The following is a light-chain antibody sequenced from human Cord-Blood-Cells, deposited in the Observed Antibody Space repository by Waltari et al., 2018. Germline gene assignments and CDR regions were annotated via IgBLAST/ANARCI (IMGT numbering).Light chain of an antibody. CDR2: DVS. CDR1: SSDVGGYNY. Sequence: QSALTQPASVSGSPGQSITISCTGTSSDVGGYNYVSWYQQYPGKAPKLMIYDVSKRPSGVSNRFSGSKSGNPASLTISGLQAEDEADYYCSSYTSSSTLVFGGGTKLTVL. V-gene: IGLV2-14*01. CDR3: SSYTSSSTLV. J-gene: IGLJ2*01.